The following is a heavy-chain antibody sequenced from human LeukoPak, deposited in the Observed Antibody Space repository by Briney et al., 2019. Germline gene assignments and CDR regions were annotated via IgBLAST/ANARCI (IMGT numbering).Heavy chain of an antibody. V-gene: IGHV5-51*01. J-gene: IGHJ4*02. CDR2: IYPGDSDT. CDR3: ARRYCSSTSCHNHFDY. D-gene: IGHD2-2*02. CDR1: GYSFTSYW. Sequence: PGESLKISCKGSGYSFTSYWIGWVRQMPGKGLEWMGIIYPGDSDTRYSPSFQGQVTISADKSINTAYLQWSSLKASDTAMYYCARRYCSSTSCHNHFDYWGQGTLVTVSS.